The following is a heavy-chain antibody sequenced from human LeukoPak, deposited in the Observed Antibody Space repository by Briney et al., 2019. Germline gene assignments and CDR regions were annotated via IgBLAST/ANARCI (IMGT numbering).Heavy chain of an antibody. Sequence: SVKVSCKPCGGTFSSYAISWVRQAPGQGLEWMGRIIPIFGTANYAQKFQGRVTITTDESTSTAYMELSSLRSEDTAVYYCARVTGPNWFDPWGQGTLVTVSS. J-gene: IGHJ5*02. CDR1: GGTFSSYA. CDR2: IIPIFGTA. V-gene: IGHV1-69*05. CDR3: ARVTGPNWFDP. D-gene: IGHD2-21*02.